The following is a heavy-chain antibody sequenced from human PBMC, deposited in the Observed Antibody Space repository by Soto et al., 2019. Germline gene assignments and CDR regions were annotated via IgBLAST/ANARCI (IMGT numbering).Heavy chain of an antibody. J-gene: IGHJ4*02. Sequence: SETLSLTCAVYGGSFSGYYWSWIRQPPGKGLEWIGEINHSGSTNYNPSLKSRVTISVDTFKNQFSLKLSSVTAADTAVYYCARLYSSGVNFFDYWGQGTLVTVSS. V-gene: IGHV4-34*01. CDR2: INHSGST. D-gene: IGHD6-19*01. CDR1: GGSFSGYY. CDR3: ARLYSSGVNFFDY.